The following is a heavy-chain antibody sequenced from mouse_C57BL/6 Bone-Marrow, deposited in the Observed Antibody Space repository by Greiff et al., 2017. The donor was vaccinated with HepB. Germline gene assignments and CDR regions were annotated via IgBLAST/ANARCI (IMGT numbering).Heavy chain of an antibody. D-gene: IGHD1-1*01. J-gene: IGHJ1*03. CDR1: GYTFTSYW. CDR2: IYPGSGST. V-gene: IGHV1-55*01. Sequence: QVQLQQPGAELVKPGASVKMSCKASGYTFTSYWITWVKQRPGQGLEWIGDIYPGSGSTNYNEKFKSKATLTVDTSSSTAYMQLSSLTSEDSAVYYCVREGNYYGSIYWYFDVWGTGTTVTVSS. CDR3: VREGNYYGSIYWYFDV.